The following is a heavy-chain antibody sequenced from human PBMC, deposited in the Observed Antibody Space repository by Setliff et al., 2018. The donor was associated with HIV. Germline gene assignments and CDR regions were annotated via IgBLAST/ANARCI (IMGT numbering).Heavy chain of an antibody. D-gene: IGHD6-13*01. V-gene: IGHV4-61*05. CDR3: ARVGEESSSSWYANYYYYYYIDV. CDR2: IYYSGST. J-gene: IGHJ6*03. Sequence: SGPTLVNPTQTLTLSCNVSMFSIGTLGRCVGWIRQPPGKGLEWIGYIYYSGSTNYSPSLKSRVTISVDRSKDQFPLKMTPVTAADTAIYYCARVGEESSSSWYANYYYYYYIDVWGKGTTVTVSS. CDR1: MFSIGTLGRC.